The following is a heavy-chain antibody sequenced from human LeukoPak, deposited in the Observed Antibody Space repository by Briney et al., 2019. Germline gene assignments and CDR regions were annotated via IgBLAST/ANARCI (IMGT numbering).Heavy chain of an antibody. Sequence: PSETLSLTCTVSGVSIFGSIYYWGWIRQPPGKGLEWIGEINHSGSTNYNPSLKSRVTISVDTSKNQFSLKLSSVTAADTAVYYCARGRGSHINGYAVGYWSQGTLVTVSS. V-gene: IGHV4-39*07. CDR2: INHSGST. CDR3: ARGRGSHINGYAVGY. D-gene: IGHD5-18*01. CDR1: GVSIFGSIYY. J-gene: IGHJ4*02.